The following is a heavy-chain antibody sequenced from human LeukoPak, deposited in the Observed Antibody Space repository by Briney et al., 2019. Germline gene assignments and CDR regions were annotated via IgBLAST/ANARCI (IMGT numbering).Heavy chain of an antibody. CDR2: IYYSGST. V-gene: IGHV4-30-4*08. Sequence: SQTLSLTCTVSGGSISSGGYYWSWIRQHPGTGLEWIGYIYYSGSTYYNPSLKSRVTISVDTSKNQFSLKLSSVTAADTAVYYCATGKWELLRSPFDYWGQGTLVTVSS. D-gene: IGHD1-26*01. J-gene: IGHJ4*02. CDR1: GGSISSGGYY. CDR3: ATGKWELLRSPFDY.